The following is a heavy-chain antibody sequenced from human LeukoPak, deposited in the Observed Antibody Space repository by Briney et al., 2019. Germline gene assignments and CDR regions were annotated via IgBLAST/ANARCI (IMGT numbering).Heavy chain of an antibody. V-gene: IGHV1-18*01. CDR3: ARVPYIVVVPAAIWLVY. D-gene: IGHD2-2*01. CDR2: ISAYNGNT. Sequence: ASVKVSCKASGYTFTSYGISWVRQAPGQGREWMGWISAYNGNTNYAQKRQGRVTMTTDTSTSTAYMELRSLRSDDTAVYYCARVPYIVVVPAAIWLVYWGQGTLVTVSS. CDR1: GYTFTSYG. J-gene: IGHJ4*02.